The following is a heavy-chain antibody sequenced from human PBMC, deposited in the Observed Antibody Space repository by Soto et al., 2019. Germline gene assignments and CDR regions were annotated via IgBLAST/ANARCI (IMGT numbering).Heavy chain of an antibody. Sequence: SQTLSLTCVGSGDTVSSNSVAWSWVRQSPSRGLEWLGRTYYRSRWYSDYAVSVRSRIDINADTSKNQFYLTLTSVTAADTAVYFCARARYYDWCFDLWGLGTPVTVSS. CDR1: GDTVSSNSVA. V-gene: IGHV6-1*01. D-gene: IGHD3-9*01. J-gene: IGHJ4*02. CDR2: TYYRSRWYS. CDR3: ARARYYDWCFDL.